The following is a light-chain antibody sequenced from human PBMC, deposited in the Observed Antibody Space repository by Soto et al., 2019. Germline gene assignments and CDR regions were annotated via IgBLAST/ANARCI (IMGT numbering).Light chain of an antibody. V-gene: IGLV2-14*01. CDR2: HVT. CDR3: CSYTTSNTFV. CDR1: SSDVGAYNY. J-gene: IGLJ1*01. Sequence: QSALTQPASVSGSLGQSITISCSGTSSDVGAYNYVSWYQQYPGKAPKLMIYHVTDRPSGVSNRFSGSKSGNTASLTISGLQSEDEADYYCCSYTTSNTFVFGNGTKLTVL.